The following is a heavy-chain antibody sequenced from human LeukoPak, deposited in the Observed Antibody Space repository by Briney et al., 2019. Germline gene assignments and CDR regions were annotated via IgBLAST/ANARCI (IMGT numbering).Heavy chain of an antibody. CDR2: IKSKTDGGTT. J-gene: IGHJ6*03. CDR1: GFTFSNAW. Sequence: GGSLRLSCAASGFTFSNAWMSWVRQAPGKGLEWVGRIKSKTDGGTTDYAAPVKGRFTISRDDSKNTLYLQMNSLKTEDTAVYYCTTEDTAMAAPLYYYYMDVWGKGTTVTVSS. CDR3: TTEDTAMAAPLYYYYMDV. V-gene: IGHV3-15*01. D-gene: IGHD5-18*01.